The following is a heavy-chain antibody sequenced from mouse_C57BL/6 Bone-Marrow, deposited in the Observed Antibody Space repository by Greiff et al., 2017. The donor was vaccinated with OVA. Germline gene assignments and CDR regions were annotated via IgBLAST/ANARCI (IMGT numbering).Heavy chain of an antibody. CDR2: ISSGSSTI. V-gene: IGHV5-17*01. CDR1: GFTFSDYG. Sequence: VQLKQSGGGLVKPGGSLKLSCAASGFTFSDYGMHWVRQAPEKGLEWVAYISSGSSTIYYADPVKGRFTIARDNAKNTLFLQMTSLRSEDTAMYYCARSWFAYWGQGTLVTVSA. CDR3: ARSWFAY. J-gene: IGHJ3*01.